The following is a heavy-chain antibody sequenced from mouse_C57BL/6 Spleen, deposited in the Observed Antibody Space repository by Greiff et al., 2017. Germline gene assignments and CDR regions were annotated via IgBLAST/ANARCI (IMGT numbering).Heavy chain of an antibody. V-gene: IGHV1-69*01. J-gene: IGHJ3*01. Sequence: QVQLQQPGAELVMPGASVKLSCKASGYTFTSYWMHWVKQRPGQGLEWIGEIAPSDSYTNYNQKFKGKSTLTVDKSSSTAYMQLSSLTYEDSAVYYCARGGNYLFWCWGQGTLVTVSA. CDR3: ARGGNYLFWC. D-gene: IGHD2-1*01. CDR2: IAPSDSYT. CDR1: GYTFTSYW.